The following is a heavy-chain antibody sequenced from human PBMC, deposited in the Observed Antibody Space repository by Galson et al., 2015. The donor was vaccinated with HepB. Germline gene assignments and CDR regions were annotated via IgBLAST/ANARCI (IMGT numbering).Heavy chain of an antibody. V-gene: IGHV1-18*04. J-gene: IGHJ4*02. CDR2: ISAYNGNT. CDR3: ARDKGAVAGYIGY. Sequence: SVKVSCKASGYTFTNYGISWVRQAPGQGLEWVGWISAYNGNTNYAQKFQGRVTMTTDTSASAAYMELRSLRSDDTAVYYCARDKGAVAGYIGYWGQGTLVTVSS. CDR1: GYTFTNYG. D-gene: IGHD6-19*01.